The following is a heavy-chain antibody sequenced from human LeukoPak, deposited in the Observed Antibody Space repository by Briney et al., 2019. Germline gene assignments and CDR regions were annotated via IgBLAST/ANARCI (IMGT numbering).Heavy chain of an antibody. Sequence: PGGSLRLSCTASGFTFSSYGMHWVRQAPGRGLEWVAAIQYDGSIEYYADSVKGRFTISRDQSKNTLFLQVNSLRAEDTAVYYCARDYVLDYWGQGTLVTVSS. D-gene: IGHD3-10*02. J-gene: IGHJ4*02. CDR1: GFTFSSYG. CDR2: IQYDGSIE. V-gene: IGHV3-33*01. CDR3: ARDYVLDY.